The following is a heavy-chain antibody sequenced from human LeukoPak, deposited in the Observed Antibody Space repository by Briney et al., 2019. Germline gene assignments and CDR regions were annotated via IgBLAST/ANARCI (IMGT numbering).Heavy chain of an antibody. Sequence: GGSLRLSCTASGFIFSTYAMTWVRQAPGKGLEWISSMSSGSRYIYYADSVRGRFTISRDNTKNSLYLLMNTLRAEDTAIYYCARDRPTGASRVFVVQWGQGTPVTVSS. J-gene: IGHJ4*02. CDR1: GFIFSTYA. CDR2: MSSGSRYI. CDR3: ARDRPTGASRVFVVQ. D-gene: IGHD2-15*01. V-gene: IGHV3-21*06.